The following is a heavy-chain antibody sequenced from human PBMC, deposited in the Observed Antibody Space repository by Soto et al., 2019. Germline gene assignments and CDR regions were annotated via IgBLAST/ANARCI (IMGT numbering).Heavy chain of an antibody. D-gene: IGHD3-16*01. CDR2: MNPNSGNT. Sequence: GASVKVSCKASGYTFTSYDINWVRQATGQGLEWMGWMNPNSGNTGYAQKFQGRVTMTRNTSISTAYMELSSLRSEDTAVCYCARTGAPGDYDYIWGNFNAPNYYYYMDVWGKGTTVTVSS. CDR3: ARTGAPGDYDYIWGNFNAPNYYYYMDV. V-gene: IGHV1-8*01. J-gene: IGHJ6*03. CDR1: GYTFTSYD.